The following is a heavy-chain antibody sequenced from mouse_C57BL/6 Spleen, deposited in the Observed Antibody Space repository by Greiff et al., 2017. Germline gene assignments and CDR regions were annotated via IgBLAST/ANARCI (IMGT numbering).Heavy chain of an antibody. Sequence: VQRVESGAELARPGASVKLSCKASGYTFTSYGISWVKQRTGQGLEWIGEIYPRSGNTYYNEKFKGKATLTADKSSSTAYMELRSLTSEDSAVYFCARPTVVADAMDYWGQGTSVTVST. J-gene: IGHJ4*01. CDR1: GYTFTSYG. CDR3: ARPTVVADAMDY. V-gene: IGHV1-81*01. D-gene: IGHD1-1*01. CDR2: IYPRSGNT.